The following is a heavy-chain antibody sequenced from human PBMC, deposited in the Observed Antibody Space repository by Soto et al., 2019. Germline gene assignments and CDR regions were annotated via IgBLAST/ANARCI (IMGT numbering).Heavy chain of an antibody. Sequence: SVKVSCKASGGTFSSYAISWVRQAPGQGLEWMGGIIPIFGTANYAQKFQGRVTITADESTSTAYMELSSLRSEDTAVYYCARDGHRHSNYYDSRGRREAFDVWGEGTMVTVS. D-gene: IGHD3-22*01. CDR1: GGTFSSYA. V-gene: IGHV1-69*13. CDR3: ARDGHRHSNYYDSRGRREAFDV. CDR2: IIPIFGTA. J-gene: IGHJ3*01.